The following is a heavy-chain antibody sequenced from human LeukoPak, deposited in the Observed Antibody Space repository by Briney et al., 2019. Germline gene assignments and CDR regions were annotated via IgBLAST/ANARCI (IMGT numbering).Heavy chain of an antibody. CDR1: GFTFSSSW. V-gene: IGHV3-74*01. D-gene: IGHD2-8*02. CDR2: IDPDGSTT. Sequence: GGSLRLSCAASGFTFSSSWMHWVRQVPGEGLVWVSRIDPDGSTTNYADSVKGRFTTSRDNAKNTLYLQMNSLRAEDTALYYCTRVQAGRSGLMDVWGRGTTVTVSS. CDR3: TRVQAGRSGLMDV. J-gene: IGHJ6*02.